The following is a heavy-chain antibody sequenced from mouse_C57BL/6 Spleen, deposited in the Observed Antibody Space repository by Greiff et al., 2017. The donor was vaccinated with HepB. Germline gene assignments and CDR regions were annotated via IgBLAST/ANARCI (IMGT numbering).Heavy chain of an antibody. J-gene: IGHJ4*01. V-gene: IGHV5-9*01. CDR2: ISGGGGNT. Sequence: EVQRVESGGGLVKPGGSLKLSCAASGFTFSSYTMSWVRQTPEKRLEWVATISGGGGNTYYPDSVKGRFTISRDNAKNTLYLQMSSLRSEDTALYYCARHGGLLYAMDYWGQGTSVTVSS. CDR3: ARHGGLLYAMDY. D-gene: IGHD2-3*01. CDR1: GFTFSSYT.